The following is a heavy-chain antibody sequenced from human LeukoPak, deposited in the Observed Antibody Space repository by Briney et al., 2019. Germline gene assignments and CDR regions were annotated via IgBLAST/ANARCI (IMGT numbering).Heavy chain of an antibody. V-gene: IGHV3-53*01. CDR1: GFTVSSNY. CDR3: AKDPRQMEMATPNEPPY. J-gene: IGHJ4*02. D-gene: IGHD5-24*01. CDR2: IYSGGST. Sequence: GGSLRLSCAASGFTVSSNYMSWVRQAPGKGLEWVSVIYSGGSTYYADSVKGRFTISRDNSKNTLYLQMNSLRAEDTAVYYCAKDPRQMEMATPNEPPYWGQGTLVTVSS.